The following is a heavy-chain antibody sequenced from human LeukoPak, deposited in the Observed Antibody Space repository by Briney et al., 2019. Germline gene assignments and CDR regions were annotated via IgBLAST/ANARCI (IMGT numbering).Heavy chain of an antibody. CDR2: IYYSGST. J-gene: IGHJ5*02. CDR3: ARLVRRRWFDP. Sequence: PSETLSLTCTVSGGSISSYYWSWIRQPPGKGLEWIGYIYYSGSTNYNPSLKSRVTMSVDTSKNQFSLKLSSVTAADTAVYYCARLVRRRWFDPWGQGTLVTVSS. V-gene: IGHV4-59*12. D-gene: IGHD3-22*01. CDR1: GGSISSYY.